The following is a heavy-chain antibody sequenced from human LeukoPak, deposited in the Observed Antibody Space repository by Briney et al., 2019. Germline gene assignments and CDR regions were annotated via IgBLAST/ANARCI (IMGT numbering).Heavy chain of an antibody. D-gene: IGHD6-6*01. Sequence: GASVKVSCKASGGTFSSYAISWVRQAPGQGLEWMGGIIPIFGTANYAQKFQGRVTITADDSTSTAYMELSSLRSEDKAVYYCARSSIAALGNYYYGMDVWGQGTTVTVSS. CDR2: IIPIFGTA. J-gene: IGHJ6*02. V-gene: IGHV1-69*13. CDR3: ARSSIAALGNYYYGMDV. CDR1: GGTFSSYA.